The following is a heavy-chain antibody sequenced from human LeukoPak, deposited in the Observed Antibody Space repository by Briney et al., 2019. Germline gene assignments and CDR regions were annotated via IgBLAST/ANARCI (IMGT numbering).Heavy chain of an antibody. CDR2: INHSGST. J-gene: IGHJ4*02. CDR1: GGSFSGYY. V-gene: IGHV4-34*01. Sequence: SETLSLTCAVYGGSFSGYYWSWIRQPPGKGLEWIGEINHSGSTNYNPSLKSRVTISVDTSKNQFSLKLSSVTAADTAVYYCARGIAAAGTRFGYWGQGTLVTVSS. CDR3: ARGIAAAGTRFGY. D-gene: IGHD6-13*01.